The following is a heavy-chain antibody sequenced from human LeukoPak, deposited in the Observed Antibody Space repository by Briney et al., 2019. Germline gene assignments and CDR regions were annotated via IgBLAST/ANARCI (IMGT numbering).Heavy chain of an antibody. CDR2: INSDRSST. Sequence: PGGSLRLSCAASGFTFSGYWMHWVRQAPGKGLVWVSRINSDRSSTTYADSVKGRFTISRDNAKNTLYLQMNSLRAEDTAVYYCVRGRGYSYGPGDHWGQGTLVTVSS. J-gene: IGHJ4*02. CDR3: VRGRGYSYGPGDH. V-gene: IGHV3-74*01. D-gene: IGHD5-18*01. CDR1: GFTFSGYW.